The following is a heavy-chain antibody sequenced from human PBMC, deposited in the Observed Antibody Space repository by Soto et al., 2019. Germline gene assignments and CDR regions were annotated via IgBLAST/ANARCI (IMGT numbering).Heavy chain of an antibody. CDR1: GYTLTELS. V-gene: IGHV1-24*01. CDR2: FDPEDGET. J-gene: IGHJ6*02. D-gene: IGHD1-26*01. Sequence: ASVKVSCKVSGYTLTELSMHWMRQAPGKGLEWIGGFDPEDGETIYAQKFQGRVTMTEDTSTDTAYMELSSLRSEDTAVYYCATEPRLRDSGSYEAPYYGMDVWGQGTTVTVSS. CDR3: ATEPRLRDSGSYEAPYYGMDV.